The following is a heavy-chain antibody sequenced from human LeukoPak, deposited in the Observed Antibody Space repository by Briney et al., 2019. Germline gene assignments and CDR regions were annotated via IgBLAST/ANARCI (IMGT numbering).Heavy chain of an antibody. D-gene: IGHD3-3*01. CDR1: GFTFSSYA. CDR2: ISGSGGST. Sequence: GGSLRLSCAASGFTFSSYAMSWVRQAPGKGLEWVSAISGSGGSTYYADSVKGRFTISRDNSKNTLYLQMNSLRAEDTAVYYCAKDNDFWSGFGDAFDIWGQGTMVNVSS. V-gene: IGHV3-23*01. CDR3: AKDNDFWSGFGDAFDI. J-gene: IGHJ3*02.